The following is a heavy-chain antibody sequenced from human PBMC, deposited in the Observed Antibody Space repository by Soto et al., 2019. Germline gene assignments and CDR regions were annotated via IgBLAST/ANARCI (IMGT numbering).Heavy chain of an antibody. CDR1: GGSISSYY. V-gene: IGHV4-4*07. CDR3: ARDQSVTMVRGVITRWFDP. Sequence: LSLTCTVSGGSISSYYWSWIRQPAGKGLEWIWRIYTSGSTNYNPSLKSRVTMSVDTSKNQFSLKLSSVTAADTAVYYCARDQSVTMVRGVITRWFDPWGQGXLVTVYS. CDR2: IYTSGST. J-gene: IGHJ5*02. D-gene: IGHD3-10*01.